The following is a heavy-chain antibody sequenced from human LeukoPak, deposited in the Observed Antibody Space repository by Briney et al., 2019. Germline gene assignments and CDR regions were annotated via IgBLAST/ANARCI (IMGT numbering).Heavy chain of an antibody. CDR3: AELGITMIGGV. CDR2: LSSSGSTI. CDR1: GFTFSSYE. V-gene: IGHV3-48*03. J-gene: IGHJ6*04. D-gene: IGHD3-10*02. Sequence: SGGSLRLSRAASGFTFSSYEMNWVRQAPGKGLEWISYLSSSGSTIYYEDSVQGRFTISRDNAKNSLYLQMNSLRAEDTAVYYCAELGITMIGGVWGKGTTVTISS.